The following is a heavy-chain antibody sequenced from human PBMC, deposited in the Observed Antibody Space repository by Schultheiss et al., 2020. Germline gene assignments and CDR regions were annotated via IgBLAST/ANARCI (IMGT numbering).Heavy chain of an antibody. CDR2: ISLNSGSI. Sequence: GGSLRLSCAASGFTFDDYAMHWVRQAPGKGLEWVSGISLNSGSIGYADSVKGRFTISRDNAKNSLYLQMNSLRAEDTAVYYCAPNWFDPWGQGTLVT. CDR3: APNWFDP. V-gene: IGHV3-9*01. CDR1: GFTFDDYA. J-gene: IGHJ5*02.